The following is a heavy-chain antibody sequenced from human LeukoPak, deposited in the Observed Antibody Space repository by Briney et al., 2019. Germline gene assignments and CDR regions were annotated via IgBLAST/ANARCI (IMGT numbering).Heavy chain of an antibody. V-gene: IGHV1-18*04. Sequence: ASVKVSCKASGYTFTSFGISWVRQAPGQGLEWMGWISAYSGNTNYAQKFQGRVTVTTDTSTNTAYMELRSLRSDDTAVYYCASSTSYYYYYMDVWGKGTTVTVSS. J-gene: IGHJ6*03. CDR3: ASSTSYYYYYMDV. CDR2: ISAYSGNT. CDR1: GYTFTSFG. D-gene: IGHD1-14*01.